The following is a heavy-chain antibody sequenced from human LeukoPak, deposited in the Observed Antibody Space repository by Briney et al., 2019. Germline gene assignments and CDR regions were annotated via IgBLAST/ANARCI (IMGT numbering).Heavy chain of an antibody. CDR3: SKEVYYYGSGNPGDP. Sequence: GGSLRLSCAASGFTFSSYGMHWVRQAPGKGLEWVAFIRYDGSNKYYADSVKGRFTISRDNSKNTLYLQMNSLRAEDTAVYYCSKEVYYYGSGNPGDPWGQGTLVTVSS. CDR2: IRYDGSNK. D-gene: IGHD3-10*01. J-gene: IGHJ5*02. V-gene: IGHV3-30*02. CDR1: GFTFSSYG.